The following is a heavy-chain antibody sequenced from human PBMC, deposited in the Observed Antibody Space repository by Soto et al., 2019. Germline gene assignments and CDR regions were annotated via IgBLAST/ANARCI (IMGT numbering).Heavy chain of an antibody. J-gene: IGHJ6*03. CDR2: MNPNSGHA. Sequence: QVQLVQSGAEVKKPGASVKVSCKASGYTFSSYDIIWVRQATGQGLEWMGWMNPNSGHAGFAQKFQGRVTLTRNTSISTAYMELSSLRSEDTAVYFCARRLSSSTYYHYLDVWGKGTTVTVSS. V-gene: IGHV1-8*01. CDR1: GYTFSSYD. CDR3: ARRLSSSTYYHYLDV. D-gene: IGHD6-6*01.